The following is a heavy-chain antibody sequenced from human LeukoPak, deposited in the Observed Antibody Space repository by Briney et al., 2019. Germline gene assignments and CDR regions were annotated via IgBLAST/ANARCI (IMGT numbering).Heavy chain of an antibody. CDR2: VSHSETT. Sequence: PSDTLSLTCDVSGAFISATNWWTWVRLPPGKGLEWIGEVSHSETTNYSPSLRGRVRLSVDRATNQLSLRLTSVTAADTAVYYCAKESGRGTFDLWGQGTMVTVSS. CDR1: GAFISATNW. V-gene: IGHV4-4*02. J-gene: IGHJ3*01. CDR3: AKESGRGTFDL. D-gene: IGHD3-10*01.